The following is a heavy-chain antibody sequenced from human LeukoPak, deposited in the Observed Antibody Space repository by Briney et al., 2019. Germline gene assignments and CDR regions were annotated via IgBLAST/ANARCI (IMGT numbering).Heavy chain of an antibody. J-gene: IGHJ4*02. V-gene: IGHV3-23*01. CDR1: GFTFSSYA. CDR3: AKARYCSGGSCYHDY. CDR2: ISGSGGST. Sequence: GGSLRLSRAASGFTFSSYAMSWVRQAPGKGLEWVSAISGSGGSTYYADSVKGRFTISRDNSKNTLYLQMNSLRAEDTAVYYCAKARYCSGGSCYHDYWGQGTLVTASS. D-gene: IGHD2-15*01.